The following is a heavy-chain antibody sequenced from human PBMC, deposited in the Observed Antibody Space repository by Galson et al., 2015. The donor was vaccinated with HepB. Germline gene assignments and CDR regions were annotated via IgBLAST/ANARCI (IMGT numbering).Heavy chain of an antibody. V-gene: IGHV1-8*01. J-gene: IGHJ4*02. CDR3: ARGTRTLDN. CDR1: GYTFSNYD. D-gene: IGHD1-1*01. Sequence: SVKVSCKASGYTFSNYDVNWVRQATGQGPEWMGWMNPNSGNTGYAQKFQGRVTMTRNTSITTSYMELSSLTSEDTAVYFCARGTRTLDNWGQGTLVTVSS. CDR2: MNPNSGNT.